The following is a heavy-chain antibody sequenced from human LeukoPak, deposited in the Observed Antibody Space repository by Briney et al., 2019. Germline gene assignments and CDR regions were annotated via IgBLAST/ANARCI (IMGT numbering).Heavy chain of an antibody. V-gene: IGHV3-21*01. CDR3: ARDGPYCTSTNCYFDY. CDR1: GFTFSSYT. CDR2: ISGSGGNT. D-gene: IGHD2-2*01. Sequence: GGSLRLSCSVSGFTFSSYTMHWVRQAPGKGLEWVSAISGSGGNTYYADSVKGRFTISRDNAKNSLYLQMNSLRAEDTAVYYCARDGPYCTSTNCYFDYWGQGTLVTVSS. J-gene: IGHJ4*02.